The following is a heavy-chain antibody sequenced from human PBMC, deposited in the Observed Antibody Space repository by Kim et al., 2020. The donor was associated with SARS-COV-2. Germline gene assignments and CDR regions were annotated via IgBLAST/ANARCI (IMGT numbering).Heavy chain of an antibody. V-gene: IGHV4-39*01. CDR3: ARHQLIVVVPGYWYFDL. J-gene: IGHJ2*01. Sequence: LKSRVTISVDTSKNQFSLKLSSVTAADTAVYYCARHQLIVVVPGYWYFDLWGRGTLVTVSS. D-gene: IGHD2-2*01.